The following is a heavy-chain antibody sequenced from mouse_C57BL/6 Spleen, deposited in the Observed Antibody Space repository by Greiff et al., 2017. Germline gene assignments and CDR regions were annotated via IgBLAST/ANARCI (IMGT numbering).Heavy chain of an antibody. CDR1: GYTFTSYW. CDR3: ARRGIYYYDFDV. CDR2: IDPSDSET. V-gene: IGHV1-52*01. D-gene: IGHD1-1*01. J-gene: IGHJ1*03. Sequence: QVQLQQPGAELVRPGSSVKLSCTASGYTFTSYWMHWVKQRPIQGLEWIGNIDPSDSETHYNQKFKDKATLTVDKSSSTAYMQLSSLTSEDSAVYYCARRGIYYYDFDVWGTGTTVTVSS.